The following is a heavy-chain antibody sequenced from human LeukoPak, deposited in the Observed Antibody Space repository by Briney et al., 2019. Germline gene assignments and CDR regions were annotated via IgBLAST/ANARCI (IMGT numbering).Heavy chain of an antibody. CDR1: GGSISSYY. D-gene: IGHD4/OR15-4a*01. J-gene: IGHJ4*02. Sequence: SETLSLTCTVSGGSISSYYWSWIGQPPGKGLEWIGYIYYSGSTNYNPSLKSRVTISVDKSKNQFSLRLSSVTAADTAVYYCARAGTLTIRRPFDYWGQGTLVTVSS. CDR2: IYYSGST. V-gene: IGHV4-59*12. CDR3: ARAGTLTIRRPFDY.